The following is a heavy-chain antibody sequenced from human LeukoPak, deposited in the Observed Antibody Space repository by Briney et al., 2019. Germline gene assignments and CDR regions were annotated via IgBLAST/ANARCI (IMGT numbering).Heavy chain of an antibody. CDR2: IYHSGST. J-gene: IGHJ6*02. CDR1: GGSISSGGYY. Sequence: SETLSLTCTVSGGSISSGGYYWSWIRQPPGKGLEWIGYIYHSGSTYYNPSLKSRVTISVDRSKNQFSLKVSSVTAADTAVYYCARGAGHQLSRRNYYAMDVWGQGTTVTVSS. CDR3: ARGAGHQLSRRNYYAMDV. V-gene: IGHV4-30-2*01. D-gene: IGHD2-2*01.